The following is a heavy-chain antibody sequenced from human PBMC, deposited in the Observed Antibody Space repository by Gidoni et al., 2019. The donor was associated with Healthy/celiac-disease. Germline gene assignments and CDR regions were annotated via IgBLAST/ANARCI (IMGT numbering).Heavy chain of an antibody. CDR1: GFTPRSYN. CDR3: ARPSSSWAPNFDY. V-gene: IGHV3-48*01. Sequence: EVQLVESGGGLVQPGGSLRRSWAASGFTPRSYNMNWVRQAPGKGLEWVSFISSSSGTIYSADSVKGRFTISRDNAKNSLYLQMSSLRAEDTAVYYCARPSSSWAPNFDYWGQGTLVTVSS. D-gene: IGHD6-13*01. CDR2: ISSSSGTI. J-gene: IGHJ4*02.